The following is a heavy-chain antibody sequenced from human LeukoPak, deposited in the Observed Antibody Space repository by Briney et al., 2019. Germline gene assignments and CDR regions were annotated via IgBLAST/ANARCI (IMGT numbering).Heavy chain of an antibody. CDR1: GFTFNTYW. J-gene: IGHJ4*02. V-gene: IGHV3-74*01. Sequence: GGSLRLSCAASGFTFNTYWIHWVRRAPGRGLVWVSRISPDGSSTNYADSVEGRFTISRDNAKNTLYLQMNSLRADDTAVYYCARGLLVVVGATPDYWGQGTLVTVSS. CDR3: ARGLLVVVGATPDY. D-gene: IGHD1-26*01. CDR2: ISPDGSST.